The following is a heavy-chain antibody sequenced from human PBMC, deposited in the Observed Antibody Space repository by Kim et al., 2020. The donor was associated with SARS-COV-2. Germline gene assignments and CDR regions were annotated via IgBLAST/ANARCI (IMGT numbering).Heavy chain of an antibody. Sequence: SVKVSCKASGGTFSSYAISWVRQAPGQGLEWMGGIIXIFGTANYAQKFQGRVTITADESTSTAXMELSSRRSEDTAVYYCARDAGWSXDLYYFDYWGQGTLVTVSS. J-gene: IGHJ4*02. V-gene: IGHV1-69*13. CDR3: ARDAGWSXDLYYFDY. CDR1: GGTFSSYA. CDR2: IIXIFGTA.